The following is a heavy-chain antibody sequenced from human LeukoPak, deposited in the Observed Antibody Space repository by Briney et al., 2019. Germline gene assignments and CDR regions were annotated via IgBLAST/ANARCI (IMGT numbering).Heavy chain of an antibody. CDR2: INPNSGGT. V-gene: IGHV1-2*02. Sequence: GASVKVSCKASGYTFTGYYMHWVRQAPGQGLEWMGWINPNSGGTNYAQKFQGRVTMTRDTSISTAYMELSRLRSDDTAVYYCARSGGFGELLIFYDYFDYWGQGTLVTVSS. J-gene: IGHJ4*02. CDR3: ARSGGFGELLIFYDYFDY. CDR1: GYTFTGYY. D-gene: IGHD3-10*01.